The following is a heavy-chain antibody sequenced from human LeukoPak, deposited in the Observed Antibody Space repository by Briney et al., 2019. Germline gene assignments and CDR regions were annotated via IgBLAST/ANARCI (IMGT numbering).Heavy chain of an antibody. Sequence: ASVNVSGKVSGYALTELSMHWVRQAPGKGFEWMGGFDPEDGETIYAQKFQGRVTMTEDTSTDTAYMELSSLRSEDTAVYYCATNPNYEYYFDYWGQGTLVTVSS. D-gene: IGHD1-7*01. V-gene: IGHV1-24*01. J-gene: IGHJ4*02. CDR1: GYALTELS. CDR3: ATNPNYEYYFDY. CDR2: FDPEDGET.